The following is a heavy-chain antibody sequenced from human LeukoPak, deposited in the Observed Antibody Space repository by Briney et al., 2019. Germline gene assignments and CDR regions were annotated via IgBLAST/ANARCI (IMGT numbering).Heavy chain of an antibody. V-gene: IGHV4-34*01. CDR3: ARGLYYSSSHFDS. Sequence: AETLSLTCTVYGGSFSGYYWSWIRQPPGKGLKWIGEINHSGSTNYNPSRESRVTISVDTSKNQFSLKLSSVTAADTAVYYCARGLYYSSSHFDSWGQGTLVTVSS. CDR1: GGSFSGYY. D-gene: IGHD6-6*01. J-gene: IGHJ4*02. CDR2: INHSGST.